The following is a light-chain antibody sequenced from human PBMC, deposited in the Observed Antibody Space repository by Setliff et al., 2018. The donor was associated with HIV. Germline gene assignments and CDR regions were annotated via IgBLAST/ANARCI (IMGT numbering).Light chain of an antibody. V-gene: IGLV3-9*01. CDR3: QVWDSSTGV. J-gene: IGLJ3*02. CDR1: NIGSKN. Sequence: SYELTQPLSVSVALGQTARITCGGNNIGSKNVHWYQQRPGQAPVLVIYRDSNRPSGIPERFAGSNSGNTATLTISRAQAGDGADYYCQVWDSSTGVFGGGTKVTVL. CDR2: RDS.